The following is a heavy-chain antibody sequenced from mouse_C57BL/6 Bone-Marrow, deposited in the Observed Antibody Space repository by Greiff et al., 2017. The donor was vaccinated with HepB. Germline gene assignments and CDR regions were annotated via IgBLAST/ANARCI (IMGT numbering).Heavy chain of an antibody. V-gene: IGHV1-55*01. CDR1: GYTFPSYW. CDR3: ARRLIYPYAMDY. J-gene: IGHJ4*01. D-gene: IGHD2-1*01. Sequence: QVQLQQPGAELVKPGASVKMSCQASGYTFPSYWITWVTPRPGHGLEWIGDIYPGSGSTTYTEKFKSKATLTVDTSSSTAYMPLSSLTSEDSAVYYCARRLIYPYAMDYWGQGTSVTGSS. CDR2: IYPGSGST.